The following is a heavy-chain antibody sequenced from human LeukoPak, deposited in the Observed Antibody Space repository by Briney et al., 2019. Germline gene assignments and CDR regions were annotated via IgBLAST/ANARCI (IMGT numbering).Heavy chain of an antibody. J-gene: IGHJ6*03. D-gene: IGHD2-21*02. CDR3: AAMTYPYYYYYMDV. CDR2: INHSGST. V-gene: IGHV4-34*01. CDR1: GGSFSGYY. Sequence: SETLSLTCAVYGGSFSGYYWSWIRQPPGKGLEWIGEINHSGSTNYNPSLKSRVTISVDTSKNQFSLKLSSVTAADTAVYYCAAMTYPYYYYYMDVWGKGTTVTISS.